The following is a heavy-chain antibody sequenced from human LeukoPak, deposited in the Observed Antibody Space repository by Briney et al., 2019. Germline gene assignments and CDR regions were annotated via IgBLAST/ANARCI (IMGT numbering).Heavy chain of an antibody. D-gene: IGHD1-26*01. V-gene: IGHV1-18*01. CDR3: ARDSAQLVAGVVGATLYYYYYMDV. J-gene: IGHJ6*03. CDR2: ISAYNGNT. Sequence: EASVKVSCKASGYTFTSYGISWVRQAPGQGLEWMGWISAYNGNTNYAQKLQGRVTMTTDTSTSTAYMALRSLRSDDTAVYYCARDSAQLVAGVVGATLYYYYYMDVWGKGTTVTVSS. CDR1: GYTFTSYG.